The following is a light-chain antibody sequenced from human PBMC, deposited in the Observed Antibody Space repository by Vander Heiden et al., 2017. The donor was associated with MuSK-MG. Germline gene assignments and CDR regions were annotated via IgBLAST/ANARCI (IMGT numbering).Light chain of an antibody. CDR3: SYYAGSNNMLI. CDR1: SSDVGGYNY. J-gene: IGLJ2*01. CDR2: EVT. Sequence: QSALTQPPSASGSPGQSVTISCTGTSSDVGGYNYVSWYQQHPGKAPQLGSFEVTKRPSGVPDRFSGYKAGNTASPTVSGLQADDEADYYGSYYAGSNNMLIFGGGTKLTVL. V-gene: IGLV2-8*01.